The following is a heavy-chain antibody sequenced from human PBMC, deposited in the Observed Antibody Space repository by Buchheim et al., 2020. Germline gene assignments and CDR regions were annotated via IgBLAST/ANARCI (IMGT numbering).Heavy chain of an antibody. J-gene: IGHJ4*02. CDR1: GYTFTSYY. V-gene: IGHV1-46*01. D-gene: IGHD1-26*01. Sequence: QVQLVQSGAEVKKPGASVKVSCKASGYTFTSYYMHWVRQAPGQGLAWMGIINPSGGSTSYAQKFQGRVTMTRGPSTSTVSMELSSLRSEDTAVYYCARDQGSELPIPDDYWGQVTL. CDR2: INPSGGST. CDR3: ARDQGSELPIPDDY.